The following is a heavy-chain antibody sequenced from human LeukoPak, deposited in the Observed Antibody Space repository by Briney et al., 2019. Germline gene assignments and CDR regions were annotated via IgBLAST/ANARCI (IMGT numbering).Heavy chain of an antibody. J-gene: IGHJ3*02. CDR3: ARLASFSPGAFDI. CDR1: AYSFTTYW. D-gene: IGHD2-21*01. V-gene: IGHV5-51*01. Sequence: GESLEISCKGSAYSFTTYWIGWVRQMPGKGLEWMGLVYPGDSDTRYSPSFQGQVTIAADKSITTAYLQWSSLKASDTAIYYCARLASFSPGAFDIWGQGTMVTVSS. CDR2: VYPGDSDT.